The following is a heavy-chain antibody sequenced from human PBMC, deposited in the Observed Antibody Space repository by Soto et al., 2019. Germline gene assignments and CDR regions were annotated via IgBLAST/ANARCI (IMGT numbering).Heavy chain of an antibody. CDR3: ARRYSGGRAFDI. J-gene: IGHJ3*02. CDR2: ISSSGNTI. V-gene: IGHV3-11*01. CDR1: EFTFSDYY. D-gene: IGHD5-12*01. Sequence: QVQLVESGGGLVRPGESLRLSCAASEFTFSDYYMSWIRQAPGKGLEWVSYISSSGNTIYYAGSVKGRFTISRDNAKNSLYLQMISLRAEDTAVYYCARRYSGGRAFDICGQGTMVTVSS.